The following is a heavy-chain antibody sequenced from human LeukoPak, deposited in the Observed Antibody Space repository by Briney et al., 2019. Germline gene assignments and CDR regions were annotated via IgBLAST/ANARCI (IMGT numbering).Heavy chain of an antibody. Sequence: NPSETLSLTCAAYGGSFSGYYWSWIRQPPGKGLEWIGEINHSGSTNYDPSLKSRVTISVDTSKNQFSLKLSSVTAADTAVYYCARVLLRSRYFDLWGRGTLVTVSS. D-gene: IGHD2-15*01. CDR1: GGSFSGYY. V-gene: IGHV4-34*01. CDR2: INHSGST. J-gene: IGHJ2*01. CDR3: ARVLLRSRYFDL.